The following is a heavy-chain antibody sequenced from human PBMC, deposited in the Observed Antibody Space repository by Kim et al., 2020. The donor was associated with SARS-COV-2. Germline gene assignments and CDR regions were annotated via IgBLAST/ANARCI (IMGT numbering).Heavy chain of an antibody. Sequence: SETLSLTCAVYGGSFSGYYWSWIRQPPGKGLEWIGEINHSGSTNYNPSLKSRVTISVDTSKNQFSLKLSSVTAADTAVYYCARSSRRYYYDSSPPAWGQGTLVTVSS. J-gene: IGHJ5*02. CDR3: ARSSRRYYYDSSPPA. D-gene: IGHD3-22*01. CDR2: INHSGST. CDR1: GGSFSGYY. V-gene: IGHV4-34*01.